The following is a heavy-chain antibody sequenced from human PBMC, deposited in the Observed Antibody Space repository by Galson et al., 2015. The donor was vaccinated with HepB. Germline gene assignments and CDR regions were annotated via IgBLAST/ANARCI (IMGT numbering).Heavy chain of an antibody. V-gene: IGHV1-46*01. CDR1: GYTFTSSY. J-gene: IGHJ4*02. CDR2: INPSGGST. D-gene: IGHD3-9*01. Sequence: AAKDPCKAAGYTFTSSYMHWGRQADGQGLEWMGIINPSGGSTSYAQKFQGRVTMTRDTSTSTVYMELSSLRSEDTAVYYCGTLAPFGNLDSRDYWGQGTLVTVSS. CDR3: GTLAPFGNLDSRDY.